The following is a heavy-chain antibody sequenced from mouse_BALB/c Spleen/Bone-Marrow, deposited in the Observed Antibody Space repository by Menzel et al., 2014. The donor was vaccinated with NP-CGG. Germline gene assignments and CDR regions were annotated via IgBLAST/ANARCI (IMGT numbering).Heavy chain of an antibody. D-gene: IGHD1-1*01. V-gene: IGHV2-6-4*01. CDR2: IWGGGNT. CDR1: GFSLSRNS. J-gene: IGHJ4*01. CDR3: ARNNYGSSDYYAMGY. Sequence: QVQLQQSGPGLVAPSQSLSVTCTVSGFSLSRNSVRWVRQPPGKGLEWLGTIWGGGNTDYNSVLKSRLSIREDNSKSQVFLKMTSLQTDDTAMYYCARNNYGSSDYYAMGYWGQGTSVTVSS.